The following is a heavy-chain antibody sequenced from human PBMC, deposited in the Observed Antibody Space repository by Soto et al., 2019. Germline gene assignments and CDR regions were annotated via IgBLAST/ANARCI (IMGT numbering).Heavy chain of an antibody. CDR3: AHPRGYGVFDAYDI. CDR1: GFTFSTYA. Sequence: PGGSLRLSCAASGFTFSTYAMGWVRQAPGKGLEWVSAISGSGAEIFYTDSVRGRFAISRDNSIDTLFLQMSHLKTEDTAVYYCAHPRGYGVFDAYDIWGQGTMVTVSS. D-gene: IGHD2-8*01. CDR2: ISGSGAEI. J-gene: IGHJ3*02. V-gene: IGHV3-23*01.